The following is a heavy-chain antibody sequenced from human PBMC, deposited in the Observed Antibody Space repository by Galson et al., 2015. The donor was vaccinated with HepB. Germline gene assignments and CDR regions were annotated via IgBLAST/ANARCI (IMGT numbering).Heavy chain of an antibody. CDR3: ARDRHDSSGYFPD. CDR2: ISSSSSTI. Sequence: SLRLSCAASGFTFSSYSMNWVRQAPGKGLEWVSYISSSSSTIYYADSVKGRFTISRDNAKNSLYLQMNSLRAEDTAVYYCARDRHDSSGYFPDWGQGTLVTVSS. CDR1: GFTFSSYS. V-gene: IGHV3-48*01. J-gene: IGHJ4*02. D-gene: IGHD3-22*01.